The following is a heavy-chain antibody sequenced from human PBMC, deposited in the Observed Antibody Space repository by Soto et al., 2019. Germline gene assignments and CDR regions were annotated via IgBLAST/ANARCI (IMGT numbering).Heavy chain of an antibody. V-gene: IGHV2-5*02. CDR3: AHRRPDSSSYYYFDY. D-gene: IGHD3-22*01. CDR1: GFSLPTSGVG. Sequence: SGPTLVNPTQTLTLTCSFSGFSLPTSGVGVGWIRQPPGKALEWLAVIYWDDDKRYSPSLKSRLTITKDTSRNQVVLTVTNMDPVDTATYYCAHRRPDSSSYYYFDYWGQGALVTVSS. J-gene: IGHJ4*02. CDR2: IYWDDDK.